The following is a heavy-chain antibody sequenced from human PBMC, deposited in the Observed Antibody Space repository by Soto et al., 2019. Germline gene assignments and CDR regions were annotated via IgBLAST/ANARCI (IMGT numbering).Heavy chain of an antibody. J-gene: IGHJ4*02. Sequence: GGSLRLSCAASGFTFSSYSMNWVRQAPGKGLEWVSSISSSSSYIYYADSVKGRFTISRDNAKNSLYLQMNSLRAEDTAVYYCARDRIWFGESNWGQGTLVTVSS. CDR2: ISSSSSYI. CDR3: ARDRIWFGESN. CDR1: GFTFSSYS. V-gene: IGHV3-21*01. D-gene: IGHD3-10*01.